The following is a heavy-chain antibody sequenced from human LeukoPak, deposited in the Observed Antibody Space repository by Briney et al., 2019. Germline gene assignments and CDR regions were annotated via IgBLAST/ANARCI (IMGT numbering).Heavy chain of an antibody. CDR3: TSDTFGKYDS. CDR2: SNPDGSDT. J-gene: IGHJ4*02. D-gene: IGHD3-10*01. CDR1: GFTFSSYG. Sequence: GGSLRLSCAASGFTFSSYGMHWVRQGLGKGLVWVARSNPDGSDTTYADSVKGRFTISRDNAKNILYLQMNSLRVEDTALYYCTSDTFGKYDSWGQGTLATVSS. V-gene: IGHV3-74*01.